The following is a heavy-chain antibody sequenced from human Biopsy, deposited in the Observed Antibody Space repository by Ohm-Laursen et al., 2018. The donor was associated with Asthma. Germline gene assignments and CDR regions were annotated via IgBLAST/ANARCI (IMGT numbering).Heavy chain of an antibody. CDR2: ITFDGSTQ. CDR1: GTHFGSYN. J-gene: IGHJ4*02. D-gene: IGHD4-17*01. CDR3: ARKARHGDYDFDY. V-gene: IGHV3-30-3*01. Sequence: SLRLSCTASGTHFGSYNMHWARQAPGKGLEWVAVITFDGSTQHYGDSVKGRFTISRDNSKNTLYLQMNSLRAEDTAVYYCARKARHGDYDFDYWGQGTLVTVSS.